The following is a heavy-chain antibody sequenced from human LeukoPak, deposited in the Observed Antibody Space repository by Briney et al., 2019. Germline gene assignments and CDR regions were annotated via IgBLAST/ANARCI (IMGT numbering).Heavy chain of an antibody. J-gene: IGHJ6*03. CDR2: MNPNSGNT. Sequence: ASVKLSCKASGYTFTSYDINWVRQATGQGLEWMGWMNPNSGNTGYAQKFQGRVTMTRNTSISTAYMELSSLRSEDTAVYYCARGRKTMVRGVIKGYYYMDVWGKGTTVTISS. CDR3: ARGRKTMVRGVIKGYYYMDV. CDR1: GYTFTSYD. V-gene: IGHV1-8*01. D-gene: IGHD3-10*01.